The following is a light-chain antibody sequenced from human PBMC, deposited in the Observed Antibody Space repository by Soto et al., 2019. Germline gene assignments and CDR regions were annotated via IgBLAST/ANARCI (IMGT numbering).Light chain of an antibody. Sequence: LTQPPSASGSFGQSVTISCTGTSSDVGGYNYVSWYQQHPGKAPKLMIYEVSERPSGVPDRFSGSKSGNTASLTVSGLQADDEADSYCSSYSGTNSHYVFGTGTKVTVL. CDR1: SSDVGGYNY. J-gene: IGLJ1*01. V-gene: IGLV2-8*01. CDR3: SSYSGTNSHYV. CDR2: EVS.